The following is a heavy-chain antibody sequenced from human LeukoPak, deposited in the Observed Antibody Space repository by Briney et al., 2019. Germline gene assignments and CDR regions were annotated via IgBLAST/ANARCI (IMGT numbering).Heavy chain of an antibody. Sequence: PGRSLRLSCAASGFTFSSYGMHWVRQAPGKGLEWVSSISSSSSYIYYADSVKGRFTISRDNAKNSLYLQMNSLRAEDTAVYYCARRPEMAVDYWGQGTLVTVSS. J-gene: IGHJ4*02. CDR1: GFTFSSYG. V-gene: IGHV3-21*01. CDR3: ARRPEMAVDY. D-gene: IGHD5-24*01. CDR2: ISSSSSYI.